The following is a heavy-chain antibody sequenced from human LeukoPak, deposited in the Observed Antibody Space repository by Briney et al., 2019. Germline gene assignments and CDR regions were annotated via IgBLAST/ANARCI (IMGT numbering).Heavy chain of an antibody. V-gene: IGHV4-39*07. CDR3: ARRSYYYDSSGYARFLYYYYMDV. CDR1: GGSINSRPYY. D-gene: IGHD3-22*01. Sequence: SETLSLTCSVSGGSINSRPYYWGWIRQPPGKGLEWIGEINHSGSTNYNPSLKSRVTISVDTSKNQFSLKLSSVTAADTAVYYCARRSYYYDSSGYARFLYYYYMDVWGKGTTVTISS. CDR2: INHSGST. J-gene: IGHJ6*03.